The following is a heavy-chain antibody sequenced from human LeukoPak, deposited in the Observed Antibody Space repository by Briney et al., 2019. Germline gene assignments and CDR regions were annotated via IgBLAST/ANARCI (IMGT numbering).Heavy chain of an antibody. CDR2: IRYDGSNK. J-gene: IGHJ4*02. V-gene: IGHV3-30*02. D-gene: IGHD2-2*01. Sequence: GSLRLSCAASGFTFSSYGMHWVRQAPGKGLEWVAFIRYDGSNKYYADSVKGRFTISRDNSKNTLYLQMNSLRAEDTAVYYCAKALIVVVPAALDYWGQGTLVTVSS. CDR3: AKALIVVVPAALDY. CDR1: GFTFSSYG.